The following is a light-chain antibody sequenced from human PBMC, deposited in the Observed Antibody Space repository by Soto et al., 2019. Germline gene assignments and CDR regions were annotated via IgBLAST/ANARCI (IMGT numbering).Light chain of an antibody. V-gene: IGKV3-15*01. CDR1: QSVRTN. CDR3: QQYNEWPRT. J-gene: IGKJ2*01. CDR2: GAS. Sequence: ETVMTQSPATLSVSPGERVTLSCRASQSVRTNLVWYQQSPGQPPRLLIYGASDRVAGVPDRFSGSGSGTDFTLTISGLQSEDCAVYYCQQYNEWPRTFGQGIKLEIK.